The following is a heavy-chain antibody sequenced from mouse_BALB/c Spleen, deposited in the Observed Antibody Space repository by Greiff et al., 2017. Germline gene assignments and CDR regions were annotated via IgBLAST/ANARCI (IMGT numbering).Heavy chain of an antibody. J-gene: IGHJ3*01. Sequence: QVQLKESGPGLVQPSQSLSITCTVSGFSLTSYGVHWVRQSPGKGLEWLGVIWSGGSTDYNAAFISRLSISKDNSKSQVFFKMNSLQANDTAIYYCARKRITTAEAWFAYWGQGTLVTVSA. CDR3: ARKRITTAEAWFAY. D-gene: IGHD1-2*01. CDR1: GFSLTSYG. CDR2: IWSGGST. V-gene: IGHV2-2*02.